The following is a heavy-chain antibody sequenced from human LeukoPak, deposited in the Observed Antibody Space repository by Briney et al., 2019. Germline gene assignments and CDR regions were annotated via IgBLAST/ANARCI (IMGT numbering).Heavy chain of an antibody. V-gene: IGHV3-9*01. Sequence: GGSLRLSCAASGFTFDDYAMHWVRHAPGKGLEWVSGISWNSGSIVYADSVEGRFTISRDNAKNSLYLQMNSLRAEDTALYYCAKSDGTLPFDYWGQGTLVTVSS. CDR2: ISWNSGSI. J-gene: IGHJ4*02. D-gene: IGHD2-15*01. CDR3: AKSDGTLPFDY. CDR1: GFTFDDYA.